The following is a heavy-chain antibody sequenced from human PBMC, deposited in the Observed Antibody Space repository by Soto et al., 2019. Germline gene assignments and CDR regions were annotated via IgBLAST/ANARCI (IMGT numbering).Heavy chain of an antibody. V-gene: IGHV1-69*01. CDR1: GGTFSSYP. J-gene: IGHJ6*02. D-gene: IGHD6-13*01. Sequence: QVQLVQSGAEVKKPGSSVKVSCKASGGTFSSYPINWVRQAPGQGLEWMGGIIPFFGTSNYAQKFQGRVTITADESMSTAYMELRSLRSEDTAVYYCARVGYSTNYGMAVWGQGTTVTVSS. CDR2: IIPFFGTS. CDR3: ARVGYSTNYGMAV.